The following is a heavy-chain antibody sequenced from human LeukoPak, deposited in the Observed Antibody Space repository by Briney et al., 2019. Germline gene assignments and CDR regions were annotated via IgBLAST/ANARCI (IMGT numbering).Heavy chain of an antibody. CDR3: ARDGGDGYNFYY. CDR2: INPNGGVT. D-gene: IGHD5-24*01. V-gene: IGHV1-2*02. J-gene: IGHJ4*02. CDR1: GYTFSGYY. Sequence: ASVKVSCKASGYTFSGYYMHWLRQAPGQGLEWMGWINPNGGVTNYAQKFQGRVTMTRDTSISTAYMELSRLRSEDTAVYYCARDGGDGYNFYYWGQGTLSPSPQ.